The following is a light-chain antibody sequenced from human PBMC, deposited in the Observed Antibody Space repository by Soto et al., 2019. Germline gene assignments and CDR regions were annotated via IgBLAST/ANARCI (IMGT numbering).Light chain of an antibody. CDR3: QQYCSAPQT. J-gene: IGKJ4*01. V-gene: IGKV3-20*01. CDR1: QSVVNTY. CDR2: GAS. Sequence: EIVLTQSPGTLSLSPGERATLSCRATQSVVNTYLAWYQQKPGQAPRLLIYGASSRATGIPDRFSGSGSGTDFTLTISRLEPEDFAVYYCQQYCSAPQTFGRGTKGEIK.